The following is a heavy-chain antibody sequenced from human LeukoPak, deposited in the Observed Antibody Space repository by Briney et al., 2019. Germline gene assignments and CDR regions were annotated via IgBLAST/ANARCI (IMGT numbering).Heavy chain of an antibody. CDR2: ITPSSNYI. J-gene: IGHJ4*02. D-gene: IGHD2-2*01. Sequence: GGFLRLSCVASGFPFTTYSINWVRQAPGKGLEWVSCITPSSNYIFYVDSVKGRFTISRDNSKNSVSLQMNSLRVEDTAVYYCARSESASWSSFDSWGQGTLVTVSS. CDR3: ARSESASWSSFDS. CDR1: GFPFTTYS. V-gene: IGHV3-21*01.